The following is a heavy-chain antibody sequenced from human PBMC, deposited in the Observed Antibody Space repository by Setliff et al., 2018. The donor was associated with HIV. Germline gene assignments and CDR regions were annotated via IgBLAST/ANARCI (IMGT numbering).Heavy chain of an antibody. CDR2: IRYDGTNK. CDR3: ARDDDTSSHYSRFEY. J-gene: IGHJ4*02. Sequence: GGSLRLSCAASGFTFSSYGMHWVRQAPGKGLEWVAFIRYDGTNKYQADSVRGRFTISRDNSNNTVYLQMSSLRSEDTAMYYCARDDDTSSHYSRFEYWGQGTPVTVSS. D-gene: IGHD3-10*01. CDR1: GFTFSSYG. V-gene: IGHV3-30*02.